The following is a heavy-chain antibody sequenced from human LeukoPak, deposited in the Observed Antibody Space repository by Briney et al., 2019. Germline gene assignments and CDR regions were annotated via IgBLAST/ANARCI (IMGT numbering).Heavy chain of an antibody. V-gene: IGHV3-15*01. D-gene: IGHD4-17*01. CDR2: ISSKSDGGTT. Sequence: GGSLRLSCSASDLSFKNVWMSWVRQAPGKGLEWVGRISSKSDGGTTDYAAPVKGRFTISRDDSTNTLSLQMSSLKAEDTALYFCVTEPHDYGDFTFGYWGQGTLVTVSS. CDR3: VTEPHDYGDFTFGY. CDR1: DLSFKNVW. J-gene: IGHJ4*02.